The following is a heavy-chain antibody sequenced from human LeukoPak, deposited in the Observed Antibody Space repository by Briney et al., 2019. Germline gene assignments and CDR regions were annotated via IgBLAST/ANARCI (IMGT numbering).Heavy chain of an antibody. D-gene: IGHD5-18*01. J-gene: IGHJ4*02. CDR3: AKLQTNVDTLPNDY. CDR2: ISWNSGSI. CDR1: GFTFDEYA. Sequence: PGRSLRLSCAASGFTFDEYAMHWVRQAPGKGLEWVSGISWNSGSIGYADSVKGRFTISRDNAKNSLYLQMNSLRAEDTALYYCAKLQTNVDTLPNDYWYQGTLVTASS. V-gene: IGHV3-9*01.